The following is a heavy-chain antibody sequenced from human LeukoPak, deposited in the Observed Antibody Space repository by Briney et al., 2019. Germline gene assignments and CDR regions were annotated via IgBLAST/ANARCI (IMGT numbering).Heavy chain of an antibody. Sequence: GGSLRLSCVVSGFTFSSYAMHWVRQAPGKGQEWVAVISYDGNNKYYADSVKGRFTISRDNSDNTLYLQMNRLRDEDTAVYYCARVVSSWYFDYWGQGTLVTVSS. CDR2: ISYDGNNK. CDR3: ARVVSSWYFDY. V-gene: IGHV3-30-3*01. J-gene: IGHJ4*02. CDR1: GFTFSSYA. D-gene: IGHD6-13*01.